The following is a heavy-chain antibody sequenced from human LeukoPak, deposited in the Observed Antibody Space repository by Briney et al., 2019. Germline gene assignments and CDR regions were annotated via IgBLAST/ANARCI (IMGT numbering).Heavy chain of an antibody. CDR3: TTKVLRANSGDDYDD. J-gene: IGHJ4*02. CDR2: ISSDGNDK. D-gene: IGHD5-12*01. V-gene: IGHV3-30*03. Sequence: GGSLRLSCAVSGVTFRSYGMHWVRQAPGKGLEWVALISSDGNDKLYGDSVRGRFTISRDDSKSTLYLQMNNLRAEDTAVYYCTTKVLRANSGDDYDDWGQGTLVTVSS. CDR1: GVTFRSYG.